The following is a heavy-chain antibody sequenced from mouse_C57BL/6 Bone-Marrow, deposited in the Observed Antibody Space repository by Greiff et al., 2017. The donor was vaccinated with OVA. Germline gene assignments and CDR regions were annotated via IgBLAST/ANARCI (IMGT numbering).Heavy chain of an antibody. CDR2: INPNNGGT. V-gene: IGHV1-22*01. Sequence: VQLKESGPELVKPGASVKMSCKASGYTFTDYNMHWVKQSHGKSLEWIGYINPNNGGTSYNQKFKGKATLTVNKSSSTAYMELRSLTSEDSAVYYCAIYDGYSLDYWGQGTTLTVSS. D-gene: IGHD2-3*01. CDR3: AIYDGYSLDY. J-gene: IGHJ2*01. CDR1: GYTFTDYN.